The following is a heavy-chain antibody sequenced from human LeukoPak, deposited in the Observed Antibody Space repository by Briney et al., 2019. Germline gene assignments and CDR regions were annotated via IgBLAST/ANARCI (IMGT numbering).Heavy chain of an antibody. CDR1: GYTFTSYG. CDR3: ARGGHSSGYYHTYRYNWFDP. J-gene: IGHJ5*02. V-gene: IGHV1-46*01. D-gene: IGHD3-22*01. CDR2: INPSGGST. Sequence: ASVKVSCKASGYTFTSYGISWVRQAPGQGLEWMGIINPSGGSTSYAQKFQGRVTMTRDMSTSTVYMELSSLRSEDTAVYYCARGGHSSGYYHTYRYNWFDPWGQGTLVTVSS.